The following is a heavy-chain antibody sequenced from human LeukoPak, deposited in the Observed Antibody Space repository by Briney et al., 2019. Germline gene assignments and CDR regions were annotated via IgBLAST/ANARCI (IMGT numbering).Heavy chain of an antibody. Sequence: SETLSLTCTVSGAFISSANYYWSWIRQHPGKGLEWIGYIHYSGSTYYNPSLKSRATISADTSKSQFSLKLTSVTAADTAVYYCARFPSPDYGSGSADFRWGQGTLVTVSS. CDR3: ARFPSPDYGSGSADFR. CDR2: IHYSGST. J-gene: IGHJ4*02. CDR1: GAFISSANYY. D-gene: IGHD3-10*01. V-gene: IGHV4-31*03.